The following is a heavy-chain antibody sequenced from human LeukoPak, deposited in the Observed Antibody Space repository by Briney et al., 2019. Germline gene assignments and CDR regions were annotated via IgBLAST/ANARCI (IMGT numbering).Heavy chain of an antibody. CDR3: ARKDYGGYAYYYYGLDV. CDR2: ISSSGSTK. CDR1: GFTFSSYA. Sequence: GGSLRLSCAASGFTFSSYAMSWVRQAPGKGLEWVSAISSSGSTKYYADSVKGRFTISRDNAKNSLYLQMNSLRAEDTAVYYCARKDYGGYAYYYYGLDVWGKGTTVTVSS. J-gene: IGHJ6*04. D-gene: IGHD5-12*01. V-gene: IGHV3-48*03.